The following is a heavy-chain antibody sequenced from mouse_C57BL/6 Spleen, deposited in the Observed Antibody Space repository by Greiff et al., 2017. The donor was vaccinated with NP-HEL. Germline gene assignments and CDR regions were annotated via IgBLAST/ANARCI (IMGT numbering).Heavy chain of an antibody. CDR2: IRNKANGYTT. J-gene: IGHJ2*01. V-gene: IGHV7-3*01. CDR3: ARSPITTVVFDY. Sequence: EVQVVESGGGLVQPGGSLSLSCAASGFTFTDYYMSWVRQPPGKALEWLGFIRNKANGYTTEYSASVKGRFTISRDNSQSILSLQMNALRAEDSATYYCARSPITTVVFDYWGQGTTLTVSS. D-gene: IGHD1-1*01. CDR1: GFTFTDYY.